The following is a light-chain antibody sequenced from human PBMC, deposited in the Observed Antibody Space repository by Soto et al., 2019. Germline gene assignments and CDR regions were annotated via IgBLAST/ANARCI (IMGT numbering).Light chain of an antibody. CDR3: QQYNKWVRVT. V-gene: IGKV3-15*01. Sequence: EVVLTQSPATLSLSPGARDPLSCRASQSVTNYLTWYQQNPGQAPRLLIYGASTRATGIPARFSGSGSETEFTLTISSLQSEDFAVYYCQQYNKWVRVTFGPGTKVDIK. CDR1: QSVTNY. CDR2: GAS. J-gene: IGKJ3*01.